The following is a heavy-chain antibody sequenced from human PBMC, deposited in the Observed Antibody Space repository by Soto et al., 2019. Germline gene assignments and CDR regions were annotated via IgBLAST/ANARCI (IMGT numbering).Heavy chain of an antibody. D-gene: IGHD2-15*01. J-gene: IGHJ5*01. Sequence: QVQLVESGGGVVQPGKSLRLSCVASGFSFRSYAMHWVRQAPGQGLEWVAFTSYDGSKKDYAASVKGRFTVSRGNFENHLYLEMNSLRPEDTDVYYCAKEGQAHCSGGSCFSGWFDAWGHGTQVTVSS. CDR2: TSYDGSKK. CDR3: AKEGQAHCSGGSCFSGWFDA. V-gene: IGHV3-30*18. CDR1: GFSFRSYA.